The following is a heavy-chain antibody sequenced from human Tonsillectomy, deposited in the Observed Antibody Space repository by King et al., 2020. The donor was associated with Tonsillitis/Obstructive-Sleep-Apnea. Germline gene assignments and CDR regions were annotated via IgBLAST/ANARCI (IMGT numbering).Heavy chain of an antibody. Sequence: VQLQESGPGLAKPSETLSLTCTVSGGSISTYRWSWIRQPPGKGLEWIGYICYSGSTNYNPSLKSRVTISVDTSKNQFSLKLSSVTAADTAVYYCARDMVLEAGGDAFDIWGQGTMVTVSS. CDR2: ICYSGST. J-gene: IGHJ3*02. V-gene: IGHV4-59*01. CDR1: GGSISTYR. CDR3: ARDMVLEAGGDAFDI. D-gene: IGHD2-8*01.